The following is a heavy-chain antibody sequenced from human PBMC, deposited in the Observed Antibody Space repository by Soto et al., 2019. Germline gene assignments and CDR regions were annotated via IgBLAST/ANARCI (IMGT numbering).Heavy chain of an antibody. CDR3: ARQLGHNCDY. J-gene: IGHJ4*02. CDR2: IKSGSSDI. V-gene: IGHV5-51*01. Sequence: GESLKISCKGVGYKFGSAWIGWVRQMPGKGLEGVGIIKSGSSDIRYSPSHEGHVTISADEAVTTAYLPWSSLRAPDAAVYYCARQLGHNCDYWGQGTLVTVSS. CDR1: GYKFGSAW.